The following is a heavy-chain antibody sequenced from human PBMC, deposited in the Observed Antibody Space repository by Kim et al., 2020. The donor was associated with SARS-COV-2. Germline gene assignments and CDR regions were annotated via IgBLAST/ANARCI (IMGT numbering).Heavy chain of an antibody. CDR1: GFTFSSHW. V-gene: IGHV3-7*01. D-gene: IGHD5-12*01. J-gene: IGHJ4*02. CDR2: IDLKGSQK. Sequence: GGSLRLSCAASGFTFSSHWMSWVRQAPGKGLEWVANIDLKGSQKYYVDSVKGRFTISRDNAKNSLFLQMNSLRADDTALYFCARDWGGYDRNFGYWGQGTLVTVSS. CDR3: ARDWGGYDRNFGY.